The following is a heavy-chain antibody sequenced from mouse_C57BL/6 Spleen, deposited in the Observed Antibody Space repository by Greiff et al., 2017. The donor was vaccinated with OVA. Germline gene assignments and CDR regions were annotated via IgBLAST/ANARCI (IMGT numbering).Heavy chain of an antibody. Sequence: VQLQQPGAELVKPGASVKLSCKASGYTFTSYWMHWVKQRPGRGLEWIGRIDPNSGGTKYNEKFKSKATLTVDKPSSTAYMQLSSLTSEDSAVYYCARGAFYYDYDGGYDYFDYWGQGTTLTVSS. CDR2: IDPNSGGT. J-gene: IGHJ2*01. CDR3: ARGAFYYDYDGGYDYFDY. CDR1: GYTFTSYW. V-gene: IGHV1-72*01. D-gene: IGHD2-4*01.